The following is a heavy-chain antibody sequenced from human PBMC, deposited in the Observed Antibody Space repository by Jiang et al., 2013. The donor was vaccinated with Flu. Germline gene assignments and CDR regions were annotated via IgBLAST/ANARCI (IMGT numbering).Heavy chain of an antibody. CDR1: GDSVSSNSAA. V-gene: IGHV6-1*01. J-gene: IGHJ5*02. Sequence: QTLSLTCAISGDSVSSNSAAWNWIRQSPSRGLEWLGRTYYRSKWYNEYAVSVESRITINPDTSKNQCSLQLNSVTPEDTAVYYCAREGVLEWRTAWFDPWGQGTLVTVSP. CDR3: AREGVLEWRTAWFDP. D-gene: IGHD3-3*01. CDR2: TYYRSKWYN.